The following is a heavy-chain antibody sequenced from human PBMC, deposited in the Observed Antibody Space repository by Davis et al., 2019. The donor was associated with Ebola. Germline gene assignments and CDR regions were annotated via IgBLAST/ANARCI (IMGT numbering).Heavy chain of an antibody. CDR2: ISSTSSYI. D-gene: IGHD3-16*01. Sequence: GESLKISCAASEFSFSSYVMIWVRQAPGQGLEWVSPISSTSSYIYYADSVRGRFTISRDNAKNSLFLQMNSLRVEETAVYYCATGGTGGYWGQGSLVTVSS. J-gene: IGHJ4*02. V-gene: IGHV3-21*01. CDR1: EFSFSSYV. CDR3: ATGGTGGY.